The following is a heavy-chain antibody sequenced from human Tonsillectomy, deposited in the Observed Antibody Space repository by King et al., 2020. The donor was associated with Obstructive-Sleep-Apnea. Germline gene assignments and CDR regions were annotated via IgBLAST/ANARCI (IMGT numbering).Heavy chain of an antibody. CDR3: ARQVWGSGWYEDDY. CDR2: MYYSGST. V-gene: IGHV4-59*08. Sequence: VQLQESGPGLVKPSETLSLTCTVSGVSISSYYWSWIRQPPGKGLEWIGYMYYSGSTNYNPSLKSRVTMSVDTSKNQFSLNLSSVTAADTAVYYCARQVWGSGWYEDDYWGQGTLVTVSS. D-gene: IGHD6-19*01. CDR1: GVSISSYY. J-gene: IGHJ4*02.